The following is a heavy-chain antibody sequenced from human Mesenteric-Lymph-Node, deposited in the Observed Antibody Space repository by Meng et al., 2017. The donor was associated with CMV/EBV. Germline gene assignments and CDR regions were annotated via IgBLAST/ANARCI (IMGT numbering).Heavy chain of an antibody. Sequence: GESLKISCAASGFTFRHYEMNWVRQTPGKGLQWVSTISPDGSSQYYADSVKGRLTVSRDNSKNTLYLQMNSLRPEDTAVYFCVRGLITEGGYWGQGTLVTVSS. CDR1: GFTFRHYE. CDR3: VRGLITEGGY. V-gene: IGHV3-30*04. D-gene: IGHD1-14*01. J-gene: IGHJ4*02. CDR2: ISPDGSSQ.